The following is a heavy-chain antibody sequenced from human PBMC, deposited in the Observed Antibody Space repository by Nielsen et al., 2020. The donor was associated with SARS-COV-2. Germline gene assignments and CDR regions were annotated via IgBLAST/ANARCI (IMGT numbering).Heavy chain of an antibody. V-gene: IGHV4-39*01. CDR3: ARGRWGPSRLLKYYFYAMDV. CDR2: IYYSGST. Sequence: WIRQPPGKGLEWIGSIYYSGSTHYNPSLKSRVTISVDTSKNQFSLKLSSVTAADTAVYYCARGRWGPSRLLKYYFYAMDVWGEGTTVTVSS. J-gene: IGHJ6*04. D-gene: IGHD7-27*01.